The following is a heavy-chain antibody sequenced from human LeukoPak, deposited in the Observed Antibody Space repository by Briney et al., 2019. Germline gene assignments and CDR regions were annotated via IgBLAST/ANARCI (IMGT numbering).Heavy chain of an antibody. CDR2: ITSDSRYI. V-gene: IGHV3-21*01. CDR1: GFTFTNYN. Sequence: PGGSLRLSCAASGFTFTNYNMNWVRQAPGKGLEWVSSITSDSRYIYYGDSVKGRFTISRDNAKNSLFLQMDSLRAEDTAVYYCARALYSGYDLDYWGQGTLVTVSS. D-gene: IGHD5-12*01. J-gene: IGHJ4*02. CDR3: ARALYSGYDLDY.